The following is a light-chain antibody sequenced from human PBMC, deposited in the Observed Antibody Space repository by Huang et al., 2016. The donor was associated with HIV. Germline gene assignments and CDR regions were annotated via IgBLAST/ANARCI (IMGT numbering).Light chain of an antibody. V-gene: IGKV1-39*01. Sequence: IQMIQSPTSLCASVGNRVTITCRASQAINTYLNWFHQKPGKAPKILIYGAATLHTGVPARCRGSGAGTDFALTISGLQLDDLGTYYCQQSYSSSITFGRGTRL. CDR2: GAA. CDR1: QAINTY. J-gene: IGKJ5*01. CDR3: QQSYSSSIT.